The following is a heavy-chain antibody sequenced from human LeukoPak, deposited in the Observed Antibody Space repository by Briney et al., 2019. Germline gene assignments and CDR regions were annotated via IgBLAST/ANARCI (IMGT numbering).Heavy chain of an antibody. CDR3: ARWIQLWSGAFDI. Sequence: SETLSLTCAVYGGSFSGYYWSWIRQPPGKGLEWIGEINHSGSTNYNPSLKSRVTISVDTSKNQFSLKLNSVTAADTAVYYCARWIQLWSGAFDIWGQGTKVTVSS. D-gene: IGHD5-18*01. CDR1: GGSFSGYY. J-gene: IGHJ3*02. CDR2: INHSGST. V-gene: IGHV4-34*01.